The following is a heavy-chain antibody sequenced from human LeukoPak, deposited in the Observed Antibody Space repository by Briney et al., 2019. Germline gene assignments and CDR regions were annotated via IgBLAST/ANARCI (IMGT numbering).Heavy chain of an antibody. V-gene: IGHV4-59*08. D-gene: IGHD6-19*01. CDR1: GGSISSYY. CDR2: IYYSGST. Sequence: PSETLSLTCTVSGGSISSYYWSWIRQPPGKGLEWIGYIYYSGSTNYNPSLKSRVTISVDTSKNQFSLKLSSVTAADTAVYYCARQRYSSGWSAYYYYMDVWGKGTTVTISS. J-gene: IGHJ6*03. CDR3: ARQRYSSGWSAYYYYMDV.